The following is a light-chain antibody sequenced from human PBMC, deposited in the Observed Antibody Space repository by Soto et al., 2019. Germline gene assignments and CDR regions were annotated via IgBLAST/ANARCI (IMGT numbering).Light chain of an antibody. Sequence: QSVLTQPPSVSGAPGQRVTISCTGSSSNTGAGYDVHWYQQLPGTVPKLIIYSNTKRPSGAPDRFSGSKSGTSASLAITGLQAEDEADYYCQSYDSSLTIWVFGGGTKVTVL. CDR1: SSNTGAGYD. CDR3: QSYDSSLTIWV. CDR2: SNT. V-gene: IGLV1-40*01. J-gene: IGLJ3*02.